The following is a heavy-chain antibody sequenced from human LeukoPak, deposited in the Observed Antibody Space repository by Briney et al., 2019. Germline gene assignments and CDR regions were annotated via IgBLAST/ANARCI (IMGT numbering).Heavy chain of an antibody. Sequence: GGSLRLSCAASGFTFSSYSMNWVRQAPGKGLEWVSSISSSSSYIYYADSVKGRFTISRDNAKNSLYLQMNSLRAEDTAVYYCARSREISWYYYYMDVWGKGTTVTVSS. V-gene: IGHV3-21*01. CDR1: GFTFSSYS. D-gene: IGHD2-15*01. CDR2: ISSSSSYI. CDR3: ARSREISWYYYYMDV. J-gene: IGHJ6*03.